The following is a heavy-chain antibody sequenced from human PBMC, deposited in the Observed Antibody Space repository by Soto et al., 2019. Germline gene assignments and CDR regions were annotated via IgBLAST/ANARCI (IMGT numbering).Heavy chain of an antibody. CDR3: AGRVSVPGSGWGDFDS. V-gene: IGHV4-39*01. J-gene: IGHJ4*02. CDR1: GGSISSNTYY. D-gene: IGHD6-19*01. Sequence: QLQLQESGPGMVKPSETLSLTCTVSGGSISSNTYYWDWIRQPPGKGLECIRSIDYTGNTYYNPSLRSLVTIAVDMSKNPCALNMNSVTAAVPVLYYCAGRVSVPGSGWGDFDSWGRGTLVTVSS. CDR2: IDYTGNT.